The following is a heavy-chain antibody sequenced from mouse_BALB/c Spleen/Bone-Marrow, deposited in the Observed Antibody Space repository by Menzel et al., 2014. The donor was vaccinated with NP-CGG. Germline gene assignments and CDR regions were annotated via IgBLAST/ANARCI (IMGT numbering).Heavy chain of an antibody. V-gene: IGHV5-6-3*01. Sequence: EVHLVESGGGLVQPGGSLKLSCAASGFTFSSYGMSWVRQTPDKRLELVATINSNGGSTYYPDSVKGRFTIPRDTAKNTLYLQMSSLKSEETAMYYCVRGNYGNYVDYFDFWGQGTTLTVSS. D-gene: IGHD2-1*01. J-gene: IGHJ2*01. CDR1: GFTFSSYG. CDR3: VRGNYGNYVDYFDF. CDR2: INSNGGST.